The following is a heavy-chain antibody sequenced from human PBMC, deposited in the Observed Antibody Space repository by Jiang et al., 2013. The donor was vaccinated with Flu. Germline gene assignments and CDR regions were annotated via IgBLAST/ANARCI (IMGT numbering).Heavy chain of an antibody. CDR3: ARHKDYDSRKEGFQH. CDR2: IYYSGST. D-gene: IGHD3-22*01. J-gene: IGHJ1*01. CDR1: GGSISSYY. V-gene: IGHV4-59*08. Sequence: ETLSLTCTVSGGSISSYYWSWIRQPPGKGLEWIGYIYYSGSTNYNPSLKSRVTISVDTSKNQFSLKLSSVTAADTAVYYCARHKDYDSRKEGFQHWGQGTLVTVSS.